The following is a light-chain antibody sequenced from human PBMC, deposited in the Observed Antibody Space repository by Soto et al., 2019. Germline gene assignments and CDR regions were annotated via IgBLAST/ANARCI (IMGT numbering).Light chain of an antibody. CDR2: DAS. V-gene: IGKV3-20*01. CDR3: QQYGSSGT. CDR1: QSVSNSY. J-gene: IGKJ1*01. Sequence: EIVLTQSPATLSLSPGERATLSCRASQSVSNSYLAWYQQKPGQAPRLLIYDASRRATGIPDRFSGSGSGTDFTLTISRLEPEDFAVYYCQQYGSSGTFGQGTKV.